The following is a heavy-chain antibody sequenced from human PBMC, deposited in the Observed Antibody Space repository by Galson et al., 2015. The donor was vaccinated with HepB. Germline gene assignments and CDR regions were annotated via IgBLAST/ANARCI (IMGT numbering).Heavy chain of an antibody. CDR1: GFTFSSYD. D-gene: IGHD6-19*01. J-gene: IGHJ2*01. Sequence: SLRLSCAASGFTFSSYDMHWVRQATGKGLEWVSATGTAGDPYYPGSVKGRFTISRENAKNSLYLQMNSLRAGDTAVYYCARDKAVAGTGDWYFDLWGRGTLVTVSS. CDR2: TGTAGDP. CDR3: ARDKAVAGTGDWYFDL. V-gene: IGHV3-13*05.